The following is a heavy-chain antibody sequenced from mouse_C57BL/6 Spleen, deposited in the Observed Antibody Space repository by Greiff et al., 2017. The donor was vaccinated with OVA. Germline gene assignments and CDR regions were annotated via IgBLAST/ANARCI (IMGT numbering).Heavy chain of an antibody. CDR1: GYSITSGYY. CDR2: ISYDGSN. Sequence: ESGPGLVKPSQSLSLTCSVTGYSITSGYYWNWIRQFPGNKLEWMGYISYDGSNNYNPSLKNRISITRDTSKNQFFLKLNSVTTEDTATYYCARGYGYDGGLARDYWGQGTSVTVSS. CDR3: ARGYGYDGGLARDY. V-gene: IGHV3-6*01. D-gene: IGHD2-2*01. J-gene: IGHJ4*01.